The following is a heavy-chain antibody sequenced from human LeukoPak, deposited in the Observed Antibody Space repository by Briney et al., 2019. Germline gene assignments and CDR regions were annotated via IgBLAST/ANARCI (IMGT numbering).Heavy chain of an antibody. CDR1: GFTFSSYA. Sequence: GSLRLSCAASGFTFSSYAMSWVRQAPGKGLEWVSAVSGSGGSTYYADSVKGRFTISRDNSKNTLYLQMNSLRAEDTAVYYCAKYYDFWSGYSPRFSGYGMDVWGQGTTVTVS. V-gene: IGHV3-23*01. J-gene: IGHJ6*02. CDR3: AKYYDFWSGYSPRFSGYGMDV. CDR2: VSGSGGST. D-gene: IGHD3-3*01.